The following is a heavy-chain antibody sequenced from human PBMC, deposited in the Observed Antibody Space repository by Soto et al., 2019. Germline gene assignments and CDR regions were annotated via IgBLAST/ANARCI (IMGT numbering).Heavy chain of an antibody. CDR1: GGSVSSSSYY. D-gene: IGHD1-26*01. CDR2: ISSSGST. CDR3: ATIGIVGATSVDY. V-gene: IGHV4-61*01. J-gene: IGHJ4*02. Sequence: PSETLSLTCTVSGGSVSSSSYYWSWIRQPPGKGLEWIGYISSSGSTNYNPPLKSRVTISVDTSKNQFSLKLSSVTAADTAVYYCATIGIVGATSVDYWGQGTLVTVSS.